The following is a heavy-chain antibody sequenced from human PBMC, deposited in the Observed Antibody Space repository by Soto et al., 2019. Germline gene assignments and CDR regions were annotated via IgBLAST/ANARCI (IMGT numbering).Heavy chain of an antibody. CDR1: GFTFRPAW. Sequence: GGSLRLSCAASGFTFRPAWLRWVHQAPGKGLEWVGRIKSKTDGGTTDSAAPVNGRLTLSREDSKNTLDRQMNSRKTEDTAVYYCTTDPSRYCSSTSCFDYWGQGTLVTVSS. D-gene: IGHD2-2*01. CDR3: TTDPSRYCSSTSCFDY. J-gene: IGHJ4*02. CDR2: IKSKTDGGTT. V-gene: IGHV3-15*01.